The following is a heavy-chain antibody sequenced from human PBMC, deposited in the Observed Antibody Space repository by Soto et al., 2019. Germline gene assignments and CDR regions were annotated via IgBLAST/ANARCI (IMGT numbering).Heavy chain of an antibody. V-gene: IGHV1-3*01. CDR1: GYTFSSCY. CDR3: ARSIVVVTALDY. CDR2: INAGNGNT. D-gene: IGHD2-21*02. J-gene: IGHJ4*02. Sequence: ASVELSCKASGYTFSSCYRNWVRQAPGQRLEWMGWINAGNGNTKYSQKFQGRVTITRDTSASTAYMELSSLRSEDTAVYYCARSIVVVTALDYWGQGTLVTVSS.